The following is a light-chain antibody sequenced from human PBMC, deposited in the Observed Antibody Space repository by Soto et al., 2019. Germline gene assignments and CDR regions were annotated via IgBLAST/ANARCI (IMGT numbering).Light chain of an antibody. J-gene: IGKJ1*01. CDR2: DAS. CDR3: QQYNTYPWT. Sequence: SASVGHRLTITCRASKSISSWLAWYQQKPGXXXKXXXYDASSLESGVPSRSSGSAYGTEFTLTISGLQPDDFATFYCQQYNTYPWTFGQGTKVDIK. V-gene: IGKV1-5*01. CDR1: KSISSW.